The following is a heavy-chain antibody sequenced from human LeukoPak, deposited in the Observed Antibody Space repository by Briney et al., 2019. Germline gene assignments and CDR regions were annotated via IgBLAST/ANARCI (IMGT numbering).Heavy chain of an antibody. D-gene: IGHD3-16*01. V-gene: IGHV3-20*04. J-gene: IGHJ4*02. Sequence: GGSLRLSCAASGFTFDDYGMSWVRQAPGKGLEWVSGINWNGGSTGYADSVKGRFTISRDNAKNSLYLQMNSLRAEDTALYYCAREYDYVWGSYWRAGYFDYWGQGTLVTVSS. CDR3: AREYDYVWGSYWRAGYFDY. CDR1: GFTFDDYG. CDR2: INWNGGST.